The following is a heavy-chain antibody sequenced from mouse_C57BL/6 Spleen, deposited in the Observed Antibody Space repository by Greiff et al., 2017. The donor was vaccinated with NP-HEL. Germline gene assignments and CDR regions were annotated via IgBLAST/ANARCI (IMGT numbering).Heavy chain of an antibody. J-gene: IGHJ1*03. D-gene: IGHD2-3*01. CDR2: IRNKANGYTT. Sequence: EVKLVESGGGLVQPGGSLSLSCAASGFTFTDYYMSWVRQPPGKALEWLGFIRNKANGYTTEYSASVKGRFTISRDNSQSILYLQMNALRAEDSATYYCARLDGYCGGYFDVWGTGTTVTVSS. CDR1: GFTFTDYY. V-gene: IGHV7-3*01. CDR3: ARLDGYCGGYFDV.